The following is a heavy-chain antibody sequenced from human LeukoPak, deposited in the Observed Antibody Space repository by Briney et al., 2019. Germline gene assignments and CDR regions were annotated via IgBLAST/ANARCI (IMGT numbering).Heavy chain of an antibody. D-gene: IGHD4-23*01. CDR1: GFTFSSYE. CDR3: ARDYGGSSPFDY. J-gene: IGHJ4*02. V-gene: IGHV3-20*04. CDR2: INWNGGST. Sequence: GGSLRLSCAASGFTFSSYEMNWVRQAPGKGLEWVSGINWNGGSTGYADSVKGRFTTSRDNAKNSLYLQMNSLRAEDTAVYYCARDYGGSSPFDYWGQGTLVTVSS.